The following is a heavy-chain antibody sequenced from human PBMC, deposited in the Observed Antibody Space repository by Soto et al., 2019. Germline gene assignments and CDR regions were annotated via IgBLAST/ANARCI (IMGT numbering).Heavy chain of an antibody. CDR1: GFTFDDYT. Sequence: GGSLRLSCAASGFTFDDYTMHWVRQAPGKGLEWVSLISWDGGSTYYADSVKGRFTISRDNSKNSLYLQMNSLRTEDTALYYCAKDLYGFWSGYSGGFDPWGQGTLVTVSS. V-gene: IGHV3-43*01. J-gene: IGHJ5*02. CDR2: ISWDGGST. D-gene: IGHD3-3*01. CDR3: AKDLYGFWSGYSGGFDP.